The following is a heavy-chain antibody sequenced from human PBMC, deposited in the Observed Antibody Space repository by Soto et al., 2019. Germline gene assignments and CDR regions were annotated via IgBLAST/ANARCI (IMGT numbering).Heavy chain of an antibody. Sequence: ASVKVSCKASGYSFIHYGISWVRQAPGQGLEWMGWISAYNGNTNYAQKLQGRVTMTTDTSTSTAYMELRSLRSDDTAVYYCARVDTVTTVSVDYWGQGTLVTVSS. V-gene: IGHV1-18*01. CDR2: ISAYNGNT. CDR3: ARVDTVTTVSVDY. D-gene: IGHD4-4*01. CDR1: GYSFIHYG. J-gene: IGHJ4*02.